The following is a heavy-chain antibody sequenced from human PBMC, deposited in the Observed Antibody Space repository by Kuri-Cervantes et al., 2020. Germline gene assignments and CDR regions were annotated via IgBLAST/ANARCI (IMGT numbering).Heavy chain of an antibody. Sequence: GESLKISCAASGFTFSDYYMNWVRQAPGKGLEWVSSISSSSTIYYADSVKGRFTISRDNAKNSLYLQMNSLRAEDTAVYYCARESSVTTADFDYWGQGTLVTVSS. CDR2: ISSSSTI. J-gene: IGHJ4*02. CDR1: GFTFSDYY. V-gene: IGHV3-69-1*02. D-gene: IGHD4-11*01. CDR3: ARESSVTTADFDY.